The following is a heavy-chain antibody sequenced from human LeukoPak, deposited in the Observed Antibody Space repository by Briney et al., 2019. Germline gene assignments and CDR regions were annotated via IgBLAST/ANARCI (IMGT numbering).Heavy chain of an antibody. CDR3: ARDHCDSMGAFDI. V-gene: IGHV4-59*01. CDR1: GGSISSYY. Sequence: SETLSLTCTVSGGSISSYYWSWIRQPPGKGLEWIGYIYYSGSTNYNPSLKSRVTISVDTSKNQFSLKLSSVTAADTAVYYCARDHCDSMGAFDIWGQGTMVTVSS. D-gene: IGHD3-22*01. J-gene: IGHJ3*02. CDR2: IYYSGST.